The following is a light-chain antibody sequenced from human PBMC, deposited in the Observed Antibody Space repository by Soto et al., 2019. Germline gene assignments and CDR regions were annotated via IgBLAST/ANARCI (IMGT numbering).Light chain of an antibody. CDR1: QSISSW. Sequence: IQMTQSPSTLSASVGDRVTITCRASQSISSWMAWYQHKPGKAPKLLIYKASSLESGVPSRFSGSGSGTEFPLTLSSLQPDDFATYYCQQYNSGFGQGTKVEIK. CDR3: QQYNSG. J-gene: IGKJ1*01. CDR2: KAS. V-gene: IGKV1-5*03.